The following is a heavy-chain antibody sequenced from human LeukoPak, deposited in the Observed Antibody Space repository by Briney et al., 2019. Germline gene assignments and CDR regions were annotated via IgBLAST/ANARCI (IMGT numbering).Heavy chain of an antibody. Sequence: GESLKISCKGSGYSFTSYWIGWVRQMPGKGLEWMGIIYPGDSDTRYSPSFQGQVTISADKSISTAYLQWSSLKASDTAMYYCARTRGYCSRTSCYAIAFDIWGQGTMVTVSS. CDR3: ARTRGYCSRTSCYAIAFDI. D-gene: IGHD2-2*01. CDR2: IYPGDSDT. J-gene: IGHJ3*02. V-gene: IGHV5-51*01. CDR1: GYSFTSYW.